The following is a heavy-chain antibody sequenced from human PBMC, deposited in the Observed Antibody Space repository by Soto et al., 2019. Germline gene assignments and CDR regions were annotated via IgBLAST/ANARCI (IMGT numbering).Heavy chain of an antibody. V-gene: IGHV3-66*01. J-gene: IGHJ4*02. D-gene: IGHD5-12*01. CDR3: ARARFGGLAAMFADC. Sequence: VQLVESGGGLVQPGGSLRLSCAASGFTVSNNYMTWVRQAPGKGLEWVSVIYRGGSTYYADSVRGRFTISRDNSKNTLYLQMSSLRAEDTAVYYCARARFGGLAAMFADCWGQGTLVTVSS. CDR1: GFTVSNNY. CDR2: IYRGGST.